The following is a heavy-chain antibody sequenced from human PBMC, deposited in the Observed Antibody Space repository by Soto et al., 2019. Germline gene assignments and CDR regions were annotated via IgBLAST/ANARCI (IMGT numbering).Heavy chain of an antibody. D-gene: IGHD6-13*01. CDR2: ISSNSAYI. V-gene: IGHV3-21*01. Sequence: GGSLRLSCAASGFTFRSFTMNWVRQAPGEGLEWVSTISSNSAYIYYTDALRGRFTISRDNAKNSLHLQMNSLRAEDTAAYYCTRDASRDSSARGWFDPWGPGTLVTVSS. CDR1: GFTFRSFT. J-gene: IGHJ5*02. CDR3: TRDASRDSSARGWFDP.